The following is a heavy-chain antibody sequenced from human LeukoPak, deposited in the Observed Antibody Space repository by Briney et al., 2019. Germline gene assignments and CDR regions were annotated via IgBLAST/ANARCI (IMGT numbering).Heavy chain of an antibody. J-gene: IGHJ4*02. V-gene: IGHV4-39*07. CDR3: ARSSVLLWFGGSFDY. CDR2: INHSGST. D-gene: IGHD3-10*01. Sequence: SETLSLTCTVSGGSISSSSYYWGWIRQPPGKGLEWIGEINHSGSTNYNPSLKSRVTISVDTSKDQFSLKLSSVTAADTAVYYCARSSVLLWFGGSFDYWGQGTLVTVSS. CDR1: GGSISSSSYY.